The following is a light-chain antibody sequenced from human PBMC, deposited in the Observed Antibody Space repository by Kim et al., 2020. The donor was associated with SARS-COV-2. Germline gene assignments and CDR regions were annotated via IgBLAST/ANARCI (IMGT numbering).Light chain of an antibody. J-gene: IGLJ3*02. V-gene: IGLV3-21*04. Sequence: PGQTARIACGGNNIGSNSVHRYQQKPGQAPVLVIYYDSDRPSGIPERFSGSNSGNTATLTISRVEAGDEADYYCQVWDSSSDPWVFGGGTQLTVL. CDR3: QVWDSSSDPWV. CDR2: YDS. CDR1: NIGSNS.